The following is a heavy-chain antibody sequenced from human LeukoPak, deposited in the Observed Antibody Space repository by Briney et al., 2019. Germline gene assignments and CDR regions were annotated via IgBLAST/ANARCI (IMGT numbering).Heavy chain of an antibody. Sequence: PSETLSLTCTVSGGSISSYYWSWIRQPPGKGLEWIGYIYYSGSTNYNPSLKSRVTMSVDTSKNQFSLKLSSVTAADTAVYYCARRVRGVMRHFDYWGQGTLVTVSS. V-gene: IGHV4-59*12. CDR2: IYYSGST. J-gene: IGHJ4*02. D-gene: IGHD3-10*01. CDR3: ARRVRGVMRHFDY. CDR1: GGSISSYY.